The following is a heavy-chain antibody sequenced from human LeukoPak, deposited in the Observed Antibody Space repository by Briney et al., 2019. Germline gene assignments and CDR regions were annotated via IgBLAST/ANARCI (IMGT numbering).Heavy chain of an antibody. Sequence: GGSLRLSCAASGFTFSTYWMHWVRQAPGKGLVWVSRINSDGTVANYADSVKGRFTISRDNAKNCLYLQMNSLRAEDTALYYCARDYDYGDYPGYWGQGTLVTVSS. V-gene: IGHV3-74*01. J-gene: IGHJ4*02. CDR2: INSDGTVA. D-gene: IGHD4-17*01. CDR1: GFTFSTYW. CDR3: ARDYDYGDYPGY.